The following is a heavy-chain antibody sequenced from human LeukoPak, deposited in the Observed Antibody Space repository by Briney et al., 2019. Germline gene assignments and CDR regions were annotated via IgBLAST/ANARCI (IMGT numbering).Heavy chain of an antibody. J-gene: IGHJ4*02. CDR1: GGSLGSSSYY. D-gene: IGHD3-3*01. CDR3: AAENGNFWIGYHYFED. Sequence: SETLSLTCTVSGGSLGSSSYYWGWIRPAPGKGLEWIGTIYFDGNTFYNPSLKSRVTLSIDMSKSQFSLRLASVTAADTAIYYCAAENGNFWIGYHYFEDWGQGSLVSVSS. CDR2: IYFDGNT. V-gene: IGHV4-39*01.